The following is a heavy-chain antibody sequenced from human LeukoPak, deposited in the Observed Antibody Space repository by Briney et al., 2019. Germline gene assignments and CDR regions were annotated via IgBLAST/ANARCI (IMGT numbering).Heavy chain of an antibody. CDR1: GFIFGGYW. D-gene: IGHD3-10*01. V-gene: IGHV3-7*01. Sequence: GGSLRHSCAASGFIFGGYWMSWVRLGPGKGLEWVASIQPDGGVGRYVDSVKGRFTISRDNVKSSVSLQMNSLRAEDTAVYYCARLFGGVTTFDYWGQGALVTVSS. CDR3: ARLFGGVTTFDY. J-gene: IGHJ4*02. CDR2: IQPDGGVG.